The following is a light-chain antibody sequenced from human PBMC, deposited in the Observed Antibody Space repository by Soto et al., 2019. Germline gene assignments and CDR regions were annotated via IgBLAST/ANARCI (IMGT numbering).Light chain of an antibody. Sequence: SYELTQPLSVSVAVGQTARITCGGNNIGSKNVHWYQQKPGQAPLLVIYRGTNRPSGIPERFSGSTSGNAATLTISRAQAGDEVDYYCQVWDSSTVVFGGGTKVTVL. J-gene: IGLJ3*02. CDR2: RGT. CDR3: QVWDSSTVV. CDR1: NIGSKN. V-gene: IGLV3-9*01.